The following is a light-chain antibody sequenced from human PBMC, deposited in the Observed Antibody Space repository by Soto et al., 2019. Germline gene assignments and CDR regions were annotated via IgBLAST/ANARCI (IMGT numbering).Light chain of an antibody. J-gene: IGLJ2*01. V-gene: IGLV1-51*01. CDR3: KTWHGSLSAVV. Sequence: QSVLTQPPSVSAAPGQTVTISCSGSSSNIGNNYVSWYQHLPGAAPKLLIYDNSKRPSGIPDRFSGSKSGTSATLDITGLQTGDEADYYCKTWHGSLSAVVFGGGTKLTVL. CDR1: SSNIGNNY. CDR2: DNS.